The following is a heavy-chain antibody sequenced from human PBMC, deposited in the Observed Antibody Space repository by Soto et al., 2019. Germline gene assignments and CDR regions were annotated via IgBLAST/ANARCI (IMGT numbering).Heavy chain of an antibody. CDR3: ARTRVGYDTLTGYYPIHYSYGMDV. J-gene: IGHJ6*02. V-gene: IGHV4-34*01. D-gene: IGHD3-9*01. CDR1: GGSFSGYY. Sequence: PSETLSLTCAVYGGSFSGYYWSWIRQPPGKGLEWIGEINQSGSTNYNPSLKSRVTISVATSKNQFSLKLSSVTAADTAVYYCARTRVGYDTLTGYYPIHYSYGMDVCGQGTTVTVS. CDR2: INQSGST.